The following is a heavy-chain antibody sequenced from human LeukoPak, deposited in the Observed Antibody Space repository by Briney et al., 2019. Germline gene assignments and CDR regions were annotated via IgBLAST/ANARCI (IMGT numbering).Heavy chain of an antibody. Sequence: GGSLRLSCAASGFTFSNYAMSWVRQAPGKGLDWVSGISGSGDYTYYADSLKGRFTISRDNSKNTLYLQMNSLRAEDTALYYCAKDLTYYYGLGSSTNAFDIWGQGTMVTVSS. CDR3: AKDLTYYYGLGSSTNAFDI. J-gene: IGHJ3*02. CDR2: ISGSGDYT. D-gene: IGHD3-10*01. V-gene: IGHV3-23*01. CDR1: GFTFSNYA.